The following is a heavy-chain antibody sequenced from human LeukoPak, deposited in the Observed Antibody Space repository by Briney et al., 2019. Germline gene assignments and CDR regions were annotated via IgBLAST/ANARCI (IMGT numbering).Heavy chain of an antibody. CDR2: ISYDGSNK. Sequence: GGSLRLSCAASGFTFSSYAMHWVRQAPGKGLEWVAVISYDGSNKYYADSVKGRFTISRDNSKNTLYLQMNSLRAEDTAVYYCAREHWGSVVPAAIPFSPTPFDIWGQGTMVTVSS. V-gene: IGHV3-30-3*01. CDR3: AREHWGSVVPAAIPFSPTPFDI. D-gene: IGHD2-2*02. J-gene: IGHJ3*02. CDR1: GFTFSSYA.